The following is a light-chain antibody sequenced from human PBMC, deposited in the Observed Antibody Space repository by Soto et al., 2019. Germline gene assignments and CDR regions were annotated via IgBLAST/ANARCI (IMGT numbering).Light chain of an antibody. J-gene: IGKJ3*01. CDR1: QRINNNF. Sequence: EVVLTQSPGTLSLSPGERATLSCRASQRINNNFLAWYQQQPGQAPRLLIYGASSRATGIPDRFTGSGSGTDFTLTISRLETEDVAVYYCQQYGISPGFTFGPGTKVDIK. CDR3: QQYGISPGFT. V-gene: IGKV3-20*01. CDR2: GAS.